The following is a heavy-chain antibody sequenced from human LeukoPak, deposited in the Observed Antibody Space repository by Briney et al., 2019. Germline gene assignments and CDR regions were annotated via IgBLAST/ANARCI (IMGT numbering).Heavy chain of an antibody. CDR1: GGSFSGYY. J-gene: IGHJ4*02. CDR2: IYTSGST. CDR3: ARDVGAIYFDY. Sequence: SETLSLTCAVYGGSFSGYYWSWIRQPPGKGLEWIGRIYTSGSTNYNPSLKSRVTMSVDTSKNQFSLKLSSVTAADTAVYYCARDVGAIYFDYWGQGTLVTVSS. D-gene: IGHD1-26*01. V-gene: IGHV4-4*07.